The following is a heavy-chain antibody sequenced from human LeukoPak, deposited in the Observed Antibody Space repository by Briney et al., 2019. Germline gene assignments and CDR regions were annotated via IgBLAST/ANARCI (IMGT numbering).Heavy chain of an antibody. Sequence: GGSMRLSCAASGFTFSSYSMHWVRQAPWKGLEWVSSISDSSTYIYYADSVKGRFTISRDNAKNSLYLRMNSLRAEDTAMYYCASPALGQVTMKPWGQGTLVTVSS. J-gene: IGHJ5*02. CDR1: GFTFSSYS. CDR2: ISDSSTYI. D-gene: IGHD3-22*01. CDR3: ASPALGQVTMKP. V-gene: IGHV3-21*01.